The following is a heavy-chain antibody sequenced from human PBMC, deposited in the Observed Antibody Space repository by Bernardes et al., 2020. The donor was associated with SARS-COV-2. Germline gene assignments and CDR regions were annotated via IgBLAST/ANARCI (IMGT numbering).Heavy chain of an antibody. V-gene: IGHV3-48*01. Sequence: GGSLRLSCAASGFTFSSYSMHWVRQAPGKGLEWLSYISSVGNTIYYTDSVKGRFTISRDNAKNLVFLQMNSLRAEDTAVFYCVRSAGMDVWGQGTMVTVSS. J-gene: IGHJ6*02. CDR2: ISSVGNTI. CDR3: VRSAGMDV. CDR1: GFTFSSYS.